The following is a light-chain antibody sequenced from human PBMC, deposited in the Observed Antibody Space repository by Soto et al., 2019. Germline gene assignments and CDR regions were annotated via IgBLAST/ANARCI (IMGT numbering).Light chain of an antibody. V-gene: IGKV3D-15*03. J-gene: IGKJ1*01. CDR1: QGVSRK. Sequence: DIVMTQSPATLSVAPGERVTFSCRASQGVSRKLAWYQHRPGQAPRLLIYQTSLRAAGIPARFSASGSGTDFTLTISDVQPEDFALYYCHQRQSWPRTFGQGTKVDI. CDR3: HQRQSWPRT. CDR2: QTS.